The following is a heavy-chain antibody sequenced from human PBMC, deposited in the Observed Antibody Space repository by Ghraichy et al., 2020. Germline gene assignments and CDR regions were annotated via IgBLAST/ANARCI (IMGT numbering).Heavy chain of an antibody. Sequence: GGSLRLSCAASGFAIRDYYMSWVRQAPGMGLEWISFIGDSAGFIYYADSVKGRFAISRDNAKNSLYLQMNNLRAEDTAVYYCAREGLSGRYPTDYWGQGTLATVSS. CDR1: GFAIRDYY. V-gene: IGHV3-11*01. J-gene: IGHJ4*02. D-gene: IGHD1-26*01. CDR3: AREGLSGRYPTDY. CDR2: IGDSAGFI.